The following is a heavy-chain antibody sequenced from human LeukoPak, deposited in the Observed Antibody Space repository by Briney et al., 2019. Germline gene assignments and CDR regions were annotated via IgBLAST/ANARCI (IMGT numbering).Heavy chain of an antibody. D-gene: IGHD6-19*01. Sequence: GGSLRLSCAASGFTFTTCWMSWVRQAPGKGLEWVANINQDGSEKYYVDSVKGRFTISRDNAKNSLFLQMNSLRAEDTAVYFCARGVAGLLYWGQGTLVTVSS. CDR3: ARGVAGLLY. CDR1: GFTFTTCW. CDR2: INQDGSEK. J-gene: IGHJ4*02. V-gene: IGHV3-7*03.